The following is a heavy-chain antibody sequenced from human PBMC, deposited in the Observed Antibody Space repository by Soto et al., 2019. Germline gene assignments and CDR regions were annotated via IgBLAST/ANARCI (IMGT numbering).Heavy chain of an antibody. CDR1: GGSISSYY. J-gene: IGHJ3*02. CDR2: IYTSGST. D-gene: IGHD3-22*01. V-gene: IGHV4-4*07. Sequence: QVQLQESGPGLVKPSETLSLTCTVSGGSISSYYWSWIRQPAGKGLEWIGRIYTSGSTNYNPSLRSRVTMSVYTSKNQFSLKLSSVTAADTAVYYCARAPRITMIVVANDAFDIWGQGTMVTVSS. CDR3: ARAPRITMIVVANDAFDI.